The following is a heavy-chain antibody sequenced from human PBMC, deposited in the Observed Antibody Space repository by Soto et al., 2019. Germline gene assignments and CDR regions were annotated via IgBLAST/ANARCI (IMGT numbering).Heavy chain of an antibody. CDR3: AMSIVVVTSIHY. D-gene: IGHD2-21*02. CDR1: GYTFTSYA. Sequence: ASVKVSCKASGYTFTSYAMHWVRQAPGQRLEWMGWINAGNGNTKYSQKFQGRVTITRDTSASTAYMELSSLRSEDTAVYSCAMSIVVVTSIHYWGQGTLVLVSS. V-gene: IGHV1-3*01. CDR2: INAGNGNT. J-gene: IGHJ4*02.